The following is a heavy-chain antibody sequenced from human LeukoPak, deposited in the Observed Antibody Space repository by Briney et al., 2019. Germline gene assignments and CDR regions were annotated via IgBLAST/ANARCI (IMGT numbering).Heavy chain of an antibody. CDR3: ARDILYITIFGVVKGAFDI. Sequence: SETLSLTCTVSGGSISSSSYYWGWIRQPPGKGLEWIGRIYYSGSTYYNPSLKSRVTISVDTSKNQFSLKLSSVTAADTAVYYCARDILYITIFGVVKGAFDIWGQGTMVTVSS. CDR1: GGSISSSSYY. D-gene: IGHD3-3*01. CDR2: IYYSGST. V-gene: IGHV4-39*07. J-gene: IGHJ3*02.